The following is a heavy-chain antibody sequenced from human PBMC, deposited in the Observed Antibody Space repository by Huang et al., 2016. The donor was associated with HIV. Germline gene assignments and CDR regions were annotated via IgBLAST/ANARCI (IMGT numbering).Heavy chain of an antibody. CDR1: GFTFSNYA. Sequence: QVQLVESGGGVVQPGTSLRLSCAASGFTFSNYAMNGVRQGPGKGLECVAVISNEGSTKYDADSVKGRFTISRDKSKNTVYLQMNSLRAEDTAVYYCARSEPSRYYFDYWGQGTLVTVSS. CDR3: ARSEPSRYYFDY. V-gene: IGHV3-30-3*01. CDR2: ISNEGSTK. J-gene: IGHJ4*02.